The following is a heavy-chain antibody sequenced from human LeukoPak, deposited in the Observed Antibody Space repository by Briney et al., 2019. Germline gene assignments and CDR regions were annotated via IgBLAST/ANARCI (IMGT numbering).Heavy chain of an antibody. D-gene: IGHD3-9*01. CDR1: GFTFRSYA. V-gene: IGHV3-23*01. J-gene: IGHJ3*02. Sequence: GGSQRLSCAASGFTFRSYAMSWVRQAPGKGLEWVSAIIGSGGSTYYADSVKGRFTISRDNSKNTLYLQMNSLRAEDTDLYYCAKEMSDIVAGYADAFDIWGQGTMVTVSS. CDR2: IIGSGGST. CDR3: AKEMSDIVAGYADAFDI.